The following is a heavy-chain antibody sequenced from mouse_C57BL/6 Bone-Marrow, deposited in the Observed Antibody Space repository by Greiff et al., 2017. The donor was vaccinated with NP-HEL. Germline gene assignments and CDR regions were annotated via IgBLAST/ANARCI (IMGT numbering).Heavy chain of an antibody. CDR2: ISSGGDYI. D-gene: IGHD3-2*02. J-gene: IGHJ4*01. CDR1: GFTFSSYA. V-gene: IGHV5-9-1*02. Sequence: EVMLVESGEGLVKPGGSLKLSCAASGFTFSSYAMSWVRQTPEKRLEWVAYISSGGDYIYYADTVKGRFTISRDNARNTLYLQMSSLKSEDTAMYYCTREGVNSSGSLYYYAMDYWGQGTSVTVSS. CDR3: TREGVNSSGSLYYYAMDY.